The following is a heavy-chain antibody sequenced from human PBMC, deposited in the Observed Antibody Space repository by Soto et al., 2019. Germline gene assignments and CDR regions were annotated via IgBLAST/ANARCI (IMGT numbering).Heavy chain of an antibody. CDR3: AIELHHGSSWYELCDY. J-gene: IGHJ4*02. CDR2: LRGSAPTT. Sequence: GGSLRLSWAASGFTFSNYAMSWVRQVPGEGPQLLSPLRGSAPTTYSADSLTRRYTISRHNSKNTLFLEMNSLRAEHTAIYYCAIELHHGSSWYELCDYWGQGTLVAVSS. V-gene: IGHV3-23*01. CDR1: GFTFSNYA. D-gene: IGHD6-13*01.